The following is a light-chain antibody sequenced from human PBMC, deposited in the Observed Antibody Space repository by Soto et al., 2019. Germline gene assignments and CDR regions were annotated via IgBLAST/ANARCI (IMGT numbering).Light chain of an antibody. V-gene: IGKV3-15*01. CDR3: QQYNNWPWT. CDR1: QSVSSI. CDR2: GAS. J-gene: IGKJ1*01. Sequence: ELVMTQSPATLSVSPGERATLSCRASQSVSSILAWYQQKPGQAPRLLIYGASTRATGIPARFSGSGSGTEFTLTISSLQSEDFAVYYCQQYNNWPWTFGQGTKV.